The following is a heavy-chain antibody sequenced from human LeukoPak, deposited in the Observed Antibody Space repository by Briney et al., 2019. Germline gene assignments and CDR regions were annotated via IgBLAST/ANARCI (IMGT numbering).Heavy chain of an antibody. CDR1: GVSISSYY. D-gene: IGHD3-22*01. CDR3: ARDLAYDSSGYYFRGAFDI. Sequence: SETLSLTCTVSGVSISSYYWSWIRQPPGKGLEWIGYIYYSGSTNYNPSLKSRVTISVDTSKNQFSLKLSSVTAADTAVYYCARDLAYDSSGYYFRGAFDIWGQGTMVTVSS. CDR2: IYYSGST. V-gene: IGHV4-59*01. J-gene: IGHJ3*02.